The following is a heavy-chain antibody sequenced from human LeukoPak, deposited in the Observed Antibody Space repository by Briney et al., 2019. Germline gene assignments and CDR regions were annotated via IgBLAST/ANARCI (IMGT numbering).Heavy chain of an antibody. D-gene: IGHD1-26*01. J-gene: IGHJ4*02. CDR2: INHSGST. V-gene: IGHV4-34*01. CDR1: GGSFSGYY. CDR3: ARGGRGSELDY. Sequence: SETLPLTCAVYGGSFSGYYWSWIRQPPGKGLEWIGEINHSGSTNYNPSLKSRVTISVDTSKNQFSLKLSSVTAADTAVYYCARGGRGSELDYWGQGTLVTVSS.